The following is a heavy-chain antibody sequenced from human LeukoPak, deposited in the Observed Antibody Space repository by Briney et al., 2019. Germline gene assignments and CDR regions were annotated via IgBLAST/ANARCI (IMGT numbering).Heavy chain of an antibody. CDR3: ARDSSSSPYYYYYYYMDV. Sequence: KPSETLSLTCTDSGGSISSYYWSWIRQPAGKGLEWIGRIYTSGSTNYNPSLKSRVTMSVDTSKNQFSLKLSSVTAADTAVYYCARDSSSSPYYYYYYYMDVWGKGTTVTVSS. CDR1: GGSISSYY. D-gene: IGHD6-6*01. J-gene: IGHJ6*03. V-gene: IGHV4-4*07. CDR2: IYTSGST.